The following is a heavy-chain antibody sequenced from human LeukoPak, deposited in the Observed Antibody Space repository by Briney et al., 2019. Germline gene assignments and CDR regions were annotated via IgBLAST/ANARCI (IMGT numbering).Heavy chain of an antibody. D-gene: IGHD6-6*01. CDR1: GFTFSSYS. CDR2: ISSSSSYI. CDR3: ARGGIAARTIGY. V-gene: IGHV3-21*01. Sequence: GGSLRLSCAASGFTFSSYSMIWVRQAPGKGLEWLSSISSSSSYIYYADSVKGRFTISRDNAKNSLYLQMNSLRAEDTAVYYCARGGIAARTIGYWGQGTLVTVSS. J-gene: IGHJ4*02.